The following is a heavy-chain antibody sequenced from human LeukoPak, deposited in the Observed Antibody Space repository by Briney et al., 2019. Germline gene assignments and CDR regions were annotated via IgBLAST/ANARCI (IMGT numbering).Heavy chain of an antibody. CDR2: ISYDGSNK. J-gene: IGHJ4*02. CDR3: AKDPYSSSSMVDY. D-gene: IGHD6-13*01. Sequence: GGSLRLSCAASGFTFSSYGMHWVRQAPGKELEWVAVISYDGSNKYYADSVKGRFTISRDNSKNTLYLQMNSLRPEDTAVYYCAKDPYSSSSMVDYWGQGTLVTVSS. CDR1: GFTFSSYG. V-gene: IGHV3-30*18.